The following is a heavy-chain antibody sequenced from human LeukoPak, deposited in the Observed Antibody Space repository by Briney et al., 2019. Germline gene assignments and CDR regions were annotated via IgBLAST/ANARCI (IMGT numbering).Heavy chain of an antibody. CDR2: IRAGGTTA. J-gene: IGHJ4*02. CDR3: STGAKYHFDN. V-gene: IGHV3-74*03. Sequence: GGSLRLSCAASGFTFTNQWMHWFRQAPGEGLEWLSHIRAGGTTAMYADSVKGRFIISRDNARSTVYLQMNSLRVGDTALYFCSTGAKYHFDNWGLGTLVTVSS. D-gene: IGHD2-2*02. CDR1: GFTFTNQW.